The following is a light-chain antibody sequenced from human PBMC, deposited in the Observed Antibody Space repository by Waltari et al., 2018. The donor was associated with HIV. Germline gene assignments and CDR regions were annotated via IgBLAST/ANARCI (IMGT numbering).Light chain of an antibody. Sequence: EIVLTQSPGTLSLSPGERATLSCRASHSVTNFLAWYQQKPGQAPRLLIYDASTRAAGIPARFSGSGSGTDFTLTISILEPEDFAVDYCQQRSNWPSFGQGTRLDI. CDR1: HSVTNF. V-gene: IGKV3-11*01. CDR3: QQRSNWPS. CDR2: DAS. J-gene: IGKJ2*03.